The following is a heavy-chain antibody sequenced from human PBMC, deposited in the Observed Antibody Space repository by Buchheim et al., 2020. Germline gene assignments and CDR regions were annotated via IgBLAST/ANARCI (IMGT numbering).Heavy chain of an antibody. V-gene: IGHV3-23*01. J-gene: IGHJ4*02. D-gene: IGHD3-22*01. CDR2: ISSSGVNT. Sequence: EVQLLESGGGLVQPGGSLRLSCAASGFTFSSYAMIWVRQAPGEGLEWVSTISSSGVNTYYADSVKGRVTISRDNSKNTLYLQMNSLRAEDTAVYYCAKGLGVGGSYDYWGQGTL. CDR3: AKGLGVGGSYDY. CDR1: GFTFSSYA.